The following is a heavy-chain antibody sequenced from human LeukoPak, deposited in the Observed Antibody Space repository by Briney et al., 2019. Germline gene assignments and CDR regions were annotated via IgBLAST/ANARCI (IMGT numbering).Heavy chain of an antibody. CDR1: GYSISSGYY. Sequence: SETLSLTCAVSGYSISSGYYWGWIRQPPGKGLEWIGSIYHSGSTYYNPSLKSRVTISVDTSKNQFSLKLSSVTAADTAVYYCAGMRWLQTCLDYWGQGTLVTVSS. CDR2: IYHSGST. D-gene: IGHD5-24*01. J-gene: IGHJ4*02. CDR3: AGMRWLQTCLDY. V-gene: IGHV4-38-2*01.